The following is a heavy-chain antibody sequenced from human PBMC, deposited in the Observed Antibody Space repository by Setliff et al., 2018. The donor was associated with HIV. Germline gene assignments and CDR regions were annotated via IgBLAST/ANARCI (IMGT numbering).Heavy chain of an antibody. Sequence: SETLSLTCTVSGGSISSYYWSWIRQPPGKGLEWIGYIYYSGSTNYNPSLKSRVTISVDTPKNQFSLKLSSVTAADTAVYYCARGAPYYDILTGYWRSDAFDVWGQGTMVTVSS. CDR2: IYYSGST. J-gene: IGHJ3*01. V-gene: IGHV4-59*01. CDR3: ARGAPYYDILTGYWRSDAFDV. D-gene: IGHD3-9*01. CDR1: GGSISSYY.